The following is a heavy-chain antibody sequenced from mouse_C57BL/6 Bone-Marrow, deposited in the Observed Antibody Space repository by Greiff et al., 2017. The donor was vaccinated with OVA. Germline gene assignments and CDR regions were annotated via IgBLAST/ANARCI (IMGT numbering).Heavy chain of an antibody. CDR3: ASGAGYGSRDWYFDV. J-gene: IGHJ1*03. D-gene: IGHD1-1*01. V-gene: IGHV1-55*01. CDR1: GYTFTSYW. Sequence: QVQLQQPGAELVKPGASVKMSCKASGYTFTSYWITWVKQRPGQGLEWIGDIYPGSGSTNYNEKFKSKATLTVDTSSRTAYMQLSSLTSEDSAVYYCASGAGYGSRDWYFDVWGTGTTVTVSS. CDR2: IYPGSGST.